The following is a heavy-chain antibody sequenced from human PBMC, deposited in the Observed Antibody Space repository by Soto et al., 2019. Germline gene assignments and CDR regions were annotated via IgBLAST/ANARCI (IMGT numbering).Heavy chain of an antibody. J-gene: IGHJ4*02. CDR3: AKGGWSWNDATPGYFDY. CDR1: EFTFSSYA. V-gene: IGHV3-23*01. Sequence: EVQLLESGGGLVQPGGSLRLSCAASEFTFSSYAMSWVRQAPGKGLEWVSGISGSTGSTYYADSVKGRFTISRDTSKNTLYRQMNSLRAEDTGVYYCAKGGWSWNDATPGYFDYWGQGTLVTVSS. D-gene: IGHD1-1*01. CDR2: ISGSTGST.